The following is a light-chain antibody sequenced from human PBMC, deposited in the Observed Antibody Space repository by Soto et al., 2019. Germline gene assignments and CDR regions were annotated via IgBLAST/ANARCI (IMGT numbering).Light chain of an antibody. CDR3: SSYAGSNNLGV. CDR2: DVS. J-gene: IGLJ1*01. CDR1: SSDVGGYNY. Sequence: QSVLTKPPSASGPPGQSVTISCTGTSSDVGGYNYVSWYQQHPGKAPKLMIYDVSKRPSGVPDRFSGSKSGNTASLTVSGLQAEDEADYYCSSYAGSNNLGVFGTGTKLTVL. V-gene: IGLV2-8*01.